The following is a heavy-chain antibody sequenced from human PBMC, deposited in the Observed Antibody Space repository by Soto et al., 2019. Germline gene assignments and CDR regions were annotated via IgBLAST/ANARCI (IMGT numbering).Heavy chain of an antibody. V-gene: IGHV3-30*18. J-gene: IGHJ6*02. D-gene: IGHD1-26*01. CDR1: GFTFSNYG. CDR2: ISYDGSNK. CDR3: AKVGFSGSSTYYYYYGMDV. Sequence: QVQLVESGGGVVQPGRSLRLSCAASGFTFSNYGMHWVRQAPGKGLEWVAVISYDGSNKYHADSVKGRFTISRDHSKNPLYLQMNSLRAEDTAVYYCAKVGFSGSSTYYYYYGMDVWGQGTTVTVSS.